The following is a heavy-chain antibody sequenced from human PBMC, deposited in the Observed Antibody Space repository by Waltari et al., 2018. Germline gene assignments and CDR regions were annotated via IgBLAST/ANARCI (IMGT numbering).Heavy chain of an antibody. CDR1: GFTFSSYG. V-gene: IGHV3-30*02. D-gene: IGHD2-2*01. J-gene: IGHJ6*03. CDR2: IRYDGSNK. CDR3: VKDPPITSYYYYYMDV. Sequence: QVQLVESGGGVVQPGGSLRLSCAASGFTFSSYGMHWVRQAPGKGLEWVAFIRYDGSNKYYADSVKGRFTISRDNSKNTLYLQMNSLRAEDTAVYYCVKDPPITSYYYYYMDVWGKGTTVTVSS.